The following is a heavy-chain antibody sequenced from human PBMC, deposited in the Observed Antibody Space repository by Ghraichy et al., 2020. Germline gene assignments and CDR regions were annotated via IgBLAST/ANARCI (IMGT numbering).Heavy chain of an antibody. CDR1: GFTFSSYW. Sequence: GGSLRLSCAASGFTFSSYWMSWVRQAPGKGLEWVSNIKQDGSEKYYVDSVKGRFTISRDNAKNSLYLQMNSLRAEDTAVYYCVRLGQKLAYCGGDCGAPAFDIWGHGRMFAVSS. CDR2: IKQDGSEK. V-gene: IGHV3-7*01. J-gene: IGHJ3*02. D-gene: IGHD2-21*02. CDR3: VRLGQKLAYCGGDCGAPAFDI.